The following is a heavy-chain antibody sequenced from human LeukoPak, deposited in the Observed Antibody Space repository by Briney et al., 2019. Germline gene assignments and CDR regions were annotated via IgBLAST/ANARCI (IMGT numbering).Heavy chain of an antibody. CDR2: ISSSSNIM. CDR3: ARGAQWPY. CDR1: GFTFNSYW. J-gene: IGHJ4*02. D-gene: IGHD6-19*01. V-gene: IGHV3-48*01. Sequence: GGSLRLSCAASGFTFNSYWMHWVRQAPGKGLEWVSYISSSSNIMNYADSVKGRFTTSRDNAKNSLYLQMNSLRAEDTAVYYCARGAQWPYWGQGTLVTVSS.